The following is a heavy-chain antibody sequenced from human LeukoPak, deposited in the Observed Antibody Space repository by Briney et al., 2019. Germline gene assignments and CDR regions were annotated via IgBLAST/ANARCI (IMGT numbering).Heavy chain of an antibody. J-gene: IGHJ3*02. D-gene: IGHD3-22*01. V-gene: IGHV1-46*01. Sequence: ASVKVSCKASVYTFTNYYIHWVRQAPGQGLEWMGIINPSAGSTSYPQKFQGWVNMTRDTSTSTVYMELSSLRSEDTAVYYCARSISMIVVVRSRLDGLHNWGQGTMVTVSS. CDR1: VYTFTNYY. CDR3: ARSISMIVVVRSRLDGLHN. CDR2: INPSAGST.